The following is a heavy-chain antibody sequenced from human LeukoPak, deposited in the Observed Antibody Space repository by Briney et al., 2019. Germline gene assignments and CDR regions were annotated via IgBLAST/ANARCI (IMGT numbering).Heavy chain of an antibody. Sequence: GGSLRLSCAASGFTFSSYAMHWVRQAPGKGLEWVAVISYDGSNKYYADSVKGRFTISRDNSKNTLYLQMNSLRAEDTAVYYCARDRDERFLEWLFDYWGQGTLVTVSS. CDR3: ARDRDERFLEWLFDY. D-gene: IGHD3-3*01. V-gene: IGHV3-30-3*01. J-gene: IGHJ4*02. CDR1: GFTFSSYA. CDR2: ISYDGSNK.